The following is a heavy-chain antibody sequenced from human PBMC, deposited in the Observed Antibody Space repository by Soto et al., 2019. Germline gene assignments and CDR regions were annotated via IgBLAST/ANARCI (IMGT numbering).Heavy chain of an antibody. Sequence: PVGSLRLSCAASGFTFSSYGMHWVRQAPGKGLEWVAVIWYDGSNKYYADSVKGRFTISRDNSKNTLYLQMNSLRAEDTAVYYCARGGSSWYYYYYGMDVWGQGTTVTVSS. CDR2: IWYDGSNK. J-gene: IGHJ6*02. CDR1: GFTFSSYG. CDR3: ARGGSSWYYYYYGMDV. D-gene: IGHD6-13*01. V-gene: IGHV3-33*01.